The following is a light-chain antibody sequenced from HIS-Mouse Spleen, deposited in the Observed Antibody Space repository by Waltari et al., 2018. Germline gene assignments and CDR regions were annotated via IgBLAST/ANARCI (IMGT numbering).Light chain of an antibody. V-gene: IGLV3-10*01. J-gene: IGLJ2*01. CDR3: YATDSSGNHRV. Sequence: SSEPTQLAPVPVSPGPPAGVACSGVGLPKNYDYLYHQKSGQAPVLVIYEDSKRPSGIPERFSGSSSGTMATLTISVAQVEDEADYYCYATDSSGNHRVFGGGTKLTVL. CDR2: EDS. CDR1: GLPKNY.